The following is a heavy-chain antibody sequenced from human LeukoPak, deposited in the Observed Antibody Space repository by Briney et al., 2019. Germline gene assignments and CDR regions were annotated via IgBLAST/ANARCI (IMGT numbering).Heavy chain of an antibody. Sequence: GGSLRLSCAASGFSIRGYWMHWVRQAPGKGLMWVSRIKSDGSWTNYADSVRGRFTISRDNAKNTLFLQMVGLRAEDTAVYYCVRDRDGYNYWGQGTLVTVSS. D-gene: IGHD5-24*01. CDR3: VRDRDGYNY. CDR1: GFSIRGYW. V-gene: IGHV3-74*01. CDR2: IKSDGSWT. J-gene: IGHJ4*02.